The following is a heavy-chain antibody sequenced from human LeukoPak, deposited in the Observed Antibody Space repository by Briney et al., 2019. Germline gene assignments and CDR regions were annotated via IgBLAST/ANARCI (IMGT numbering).Heavy chain of an antibody. CDR1: GFTFSSYG. D-gene: IGHD3-10*01. CDR3: AKFLWFGEFTNDLTSG. Sequence: PGGSLRLSCAASGFTFSSYGMHWVRQAPGKGLEWVAVIWYDGSNKYYADSVKGRFTISRDNSKNTLYLQMNSLRAEDTAVYYCAKFLWFGEFTNDLTSGWGQGTLVTVSS. V-gene: IGHV3-33*08. CDR2: IWYDGSNK. J-gene: IGHJ4*02.